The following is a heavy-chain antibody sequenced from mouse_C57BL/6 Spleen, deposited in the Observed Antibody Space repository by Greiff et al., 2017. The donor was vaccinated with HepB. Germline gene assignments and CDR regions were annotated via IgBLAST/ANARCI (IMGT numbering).Heavy chain of an antibody. CDR3: ARDYYGSSHFAY. D-gene: IGHD1-1*01. CDR1: GYTFTSYW. Sequence: QVQLQQPGAELVRPGSSVKLSCKASGYTFTSYWMDWVKQRPGQGLEWIGNIYPSDSETHYNQKFKDKATLTVDKSSSTAYMQLSCLTSEDSAVYYCARDYYGSSHFAYWGQGTLVTVSA. J-gene: IGHJ3*01. V-gene: IGHV1-61*01. CDR2: IYPSDSET.